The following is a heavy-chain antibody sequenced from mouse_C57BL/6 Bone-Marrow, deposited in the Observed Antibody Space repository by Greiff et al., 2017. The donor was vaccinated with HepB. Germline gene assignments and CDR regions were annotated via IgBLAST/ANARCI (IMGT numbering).Heavy chain of an antibody. CDR3: ATYYGSSYRYFDV. D-gene: IGHD1-1*01. CDR1: GYAFSSSW. Sequence: QVQLQQSGPELVKPGASVKISCKASGYAFSSSWMNWVKQRPGKGLEWIGRIYPGDGETNYNGKFKGKATLTADKSSSTAYMQLSSLTSEDSAVYCCATYYGSSYRYFDVWGTGTTVTVSS. J-gene: IGHJ1*03. CDR2: IYPGDGET. V-gene: IGHV1-82*01.